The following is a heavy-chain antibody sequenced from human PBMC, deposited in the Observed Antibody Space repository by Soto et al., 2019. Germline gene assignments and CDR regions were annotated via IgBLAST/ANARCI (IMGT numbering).Heavy chain of an antibody. Sequence: QVQLQESGPGLVKPSETLSLTCTVSGGSIRSYYWSWIRQPPGKGLEWIGYVYHSGTTNYNPSLKSRVTISVDTSKSQFSLKRTSVTAADTAVYYCARDPDDYGGNSRPFDIWGQGTMVTVSS. D-gene: IGHD4-17*01. CDR1: GGSIRSYY. CDR2: VYHSGTT. J-gene: IGHJ3*02. V-gene: IGHV4-59*01. CDR3: ARDPDDYGGNSRPFDI.